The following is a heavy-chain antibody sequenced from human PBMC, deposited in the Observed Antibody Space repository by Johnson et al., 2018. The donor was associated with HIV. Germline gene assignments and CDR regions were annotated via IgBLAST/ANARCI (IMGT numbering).Heavy chain of an antibody. Sequence: EVQLVESGGGLVQPGGSLRLSCVVSGFTVGSNYMSWVRQAPGKGLEWVSVIYSGPNTSYACSGKGRFTISRDTSKNTLFLQMNSLRCEDTAVYFCARAYTYGAFDIWGQGTIVTVSS. CDR2: IYSGPNT. V-gene: IGHV3-66*01. D-gene: IGHD5-18*01. J-gene: IGHJ3*02. CDR1: GFTVGSNY. CDR3: ARAYTYGAFDI.